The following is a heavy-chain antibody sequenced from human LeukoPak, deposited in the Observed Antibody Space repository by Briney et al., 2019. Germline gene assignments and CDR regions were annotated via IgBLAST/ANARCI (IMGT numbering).Heavy chain of an antibody. CDR3: ARGRSSSSINDYYFDY. CDR1: GYTFTGYY. D-gene: IGHD6-6*01. Sequence: ASVKVSCKASGYTFTGYYMHWVRQAPGQGLEWMGWISAYNGNTNYAQKLQGRVTMTTDTSTSTAYMELRSLRSDDTAVYYCARGRSSSSINDYYFDYWGQGTLVTVSS. J-gene: IGHJ4*02. CDR2: ISAYNGNT. V-gene: IGHV1-18*04.